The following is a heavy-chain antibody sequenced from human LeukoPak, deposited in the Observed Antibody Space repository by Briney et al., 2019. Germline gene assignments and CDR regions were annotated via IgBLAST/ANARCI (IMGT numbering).Heavy chain of an antibody. CDR3: ARARYYYDSSGYYGPYYFDY. Sequence: GGSLRLSCAASGFTFDDYAMHWVRQAPGKGLEWVAVISYDGSNKYYADSVKGRFTISRDNSKNTLYLQMNSLRAEDTAVYYCARARYYYDSSGYYGPYYFDYWGQGTLVTVSS. D-gene: IGHD3-22*01. CDR2: ISYDGSNK. CDR1: GFTFDDYA. J-gene: IGHJ4*02. V-gene: IGHV3-30*04.